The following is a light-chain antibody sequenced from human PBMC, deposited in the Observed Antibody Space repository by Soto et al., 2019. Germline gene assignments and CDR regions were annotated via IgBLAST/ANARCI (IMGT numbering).Light chain of an antibody. Sequence: QSALTQPPSASGSPGQSVTISCTGTSSDVGSYNYVSWYQQHPGKAPKLMIYDVSQRPSGVPDRFSASKSGNTASLTVSGLQAEDEANYYCTSFAGSNNYVIFGGGTKLTVL. CDR1: SSDVGSYNY. CDR2: DVS. V-gene: IGLV2-8*01. J-gene: IGLJ2*01. CDR3: TSFAGSNNYVI.